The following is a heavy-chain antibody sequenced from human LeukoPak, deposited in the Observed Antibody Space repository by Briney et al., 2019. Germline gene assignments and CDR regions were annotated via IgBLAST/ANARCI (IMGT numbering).Heavy chain of an antibody. J-gene: IGHJ4*02. V-gene: IGHV3-23*01. Sequence: GGSLRLSCAASGFTFSSYWMSWVRQAPGKGLEWVSAISGSGGSTYYADSVKGRFTISRDNSKNTLYLQMNSLRAEDTAVYYCAKGINGRDGYNPIDYWGQGTLVTVSS. D-gene: IGHD5-24*01. CDR2: ISGSGGST. CDR1: GFTFSSYW. CDR3: AKGINGRDGYNPIDY.